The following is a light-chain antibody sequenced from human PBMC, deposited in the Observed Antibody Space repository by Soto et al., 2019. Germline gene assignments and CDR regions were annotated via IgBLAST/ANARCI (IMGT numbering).Light chain of an antibody. J-gene: IGKJ1*01. CDR3: QQYGT. CDR1: QSISSW. CDR2: DAS. Sequence: DIQMTQSPSTLSASEGDRVTITCRASQSISSWLAWYQQKPGKAPKLLIYDASSLESGVPSRFSGSGSGTEFTLTISSLQPDDFATYYCQQYGTFGQGTKVEIK. V-gene: IGKV1-5*01.